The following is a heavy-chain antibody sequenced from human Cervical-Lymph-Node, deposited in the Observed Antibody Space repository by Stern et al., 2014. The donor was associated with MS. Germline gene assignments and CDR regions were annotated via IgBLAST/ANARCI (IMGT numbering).Heavy chain of an antibody. CDR2: ISVYNGNT. CDR3: ARDTAVAGIIDWFDP. CDR1: GYTFSNSG. V-gene: IGHV1-18*01. J-gene: IGHJ5*02. D-gene: IGHD6-19*01. Sequence: VQLVESGAEVKKPGASVKVSCKASGYTFSNSGISWVRQAPGQGLEWMGWISVYNGNTNYAQRLQGRVTMTTDTSTSTAYMELRSLRSDDTAVYYCARDTAVAGIIDWFDPWGQGTLVTVSS.